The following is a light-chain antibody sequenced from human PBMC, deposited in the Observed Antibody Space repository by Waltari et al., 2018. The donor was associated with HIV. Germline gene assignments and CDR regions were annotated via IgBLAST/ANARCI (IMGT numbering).Light chain of an antibody. V-gene: IGLV1-51*01. CDR3: GTWDRTLGGGV. J-gene: IGLJ3*02. CDR1: SAHIGTDD. CDR2: DNT. Sequence: QSVLTQPPSVTAAPGQQVNISVSRSSAHIGTDDATSYQHVQGAAPRLLIYDNTKRPSGIPDRFSGSKSGTSATLAITGLQTGDEADYYCGTWDRTLGGGVFGGGTKLTVL.